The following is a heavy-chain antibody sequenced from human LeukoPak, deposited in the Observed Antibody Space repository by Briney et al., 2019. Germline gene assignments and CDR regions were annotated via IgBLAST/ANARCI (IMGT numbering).Heavy chain of an antibody. V-gene: IGHV3-23*01. CDR3: AKWGGYYYYYYMDV. D-gene: IGHD2-15*01. CDR1: GFTFSSYA. CDR2: ISGSGGST. J-gene: IGHJ6*03. Sequence: GGSLRLSCAASGFTFSSYAMSWVRQAPGKGLEWVSAISGSGGSTYYADSVKGRFTISRDNSKNTLYLQMNSLRAEDTAVYYCAKWGGYYYYYYMDVWGKGTTVTISS.